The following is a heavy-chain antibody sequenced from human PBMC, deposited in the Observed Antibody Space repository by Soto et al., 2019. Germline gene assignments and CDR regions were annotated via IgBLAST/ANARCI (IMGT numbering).Heavy chain of an antibody. Sequence: EVQLVESGGGLVKPGGSLRLSCAASGFTFSSYSMNWVCQAPGKGLEWVSSISSSSSYIYYADSVKGRFTISRDNAKNSLYLQMNSLRAEDTAVYYCARDKGGYCSGGSCTQWGQGTLVTVSS. CDR3: ARDKGGYCSGGSCTQ. CDR2: ISSSSSYI. J-gene: IGHJ4*02. V-gene: IGHV3-21*01. D-gene: IGHD2-15*01. CDR1: GFTFSSYS.